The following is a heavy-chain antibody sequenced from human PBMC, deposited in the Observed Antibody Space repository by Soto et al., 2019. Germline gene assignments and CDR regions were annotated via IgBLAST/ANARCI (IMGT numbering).Heavy chain of an antibody. Sequence: ASVKVSCKASGYTFTGYYMHWVRQAPGQGLELMGWINPNSGGTNYAQKFQGRVTMTRDTSISTAYMELSRLRSDDTAVYYCAGAYYYDSSGYLDYWGQGTLVTVYS. J-gene: IGHJ4*02. CDR1: GYTFTGYY. CDR2: INPNSGGT. D-gene: IGHD3-22*01. CDR3: AGAYYYDSSGYLDY. V-gene: IGHV1-2*02.